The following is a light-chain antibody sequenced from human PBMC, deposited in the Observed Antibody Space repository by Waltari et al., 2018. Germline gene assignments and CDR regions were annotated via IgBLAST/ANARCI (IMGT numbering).Light chain of an antibody. Sequence: QSALTQPASVSGSPGQSITISCTGTSRDVGGHNLVSWYQHHPGKAPKLMIYEDTKRPSGVSNRFSGSKSDNTASLTISGLQAEDEADYYCCSYAGGTASILLGGGTKLTVL. CDR1: SRDVGGHNL. CDR3: CSYAGGTASIL. J-gene: IGLJ2*01. V-gene: IGLV2-23*01. CDR2: EDT.